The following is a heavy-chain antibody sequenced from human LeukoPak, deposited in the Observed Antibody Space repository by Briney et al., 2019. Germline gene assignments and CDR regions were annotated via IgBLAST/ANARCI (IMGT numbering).Heavy chain of an antibody. D-gene: IGHD6-19*01. Sequence: SETLSLTCTVSGGSISSYYWSWIRQPPGKGLEWIGHIYYSGSTNYNPSLKSRVTISVDTSKNQFSLKLSSVTAADTAVYYCARDGIAVAGLDYWGQGTLVTVSS. CDR3: ARDGIAVAGLDY. CDR1: GGSISSYY. J-gene: IGHJ4*02. V-gene: IGHV4-59*01. CDR2: IYYSGST.